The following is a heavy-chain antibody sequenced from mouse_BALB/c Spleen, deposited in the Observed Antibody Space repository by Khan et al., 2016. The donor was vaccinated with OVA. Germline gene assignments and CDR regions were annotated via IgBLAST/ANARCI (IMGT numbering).Heavy chain of an antibody. CDR2: IWSDGST. CDR3: ARQPYYHYNIMDY. V-gene: IGHV2-6-1*01. Sequence: VRLKESGPGLVAPSQSLSIPCTISGFSLTNYGVHWVRQPPGKGLEWLVVIWSDGSTTYNSALKSRLTISKDNSESQVFLKMNSLQTDDTAMYFCARQPYYHYNIMDYWGQGTSVTVSS. D-gene: IGHD2-10*01. CDR1: GFSLTNYG. J-gene: IGHJ4*01.